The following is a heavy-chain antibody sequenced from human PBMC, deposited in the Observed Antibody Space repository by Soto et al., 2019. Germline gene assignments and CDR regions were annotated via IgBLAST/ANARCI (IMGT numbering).Heavy chain of an antibody. CDR3: ARLYYYDSSGYYPYYFDY. V-gene: IGHV4-30-4*01. D-gene: IGHD3-22*01. CDR2: IYYSGST. Sequence: SETLSLTCTVSGGSISSGDYYWSWIRQPPGKGLEWIGYIYYSGSTYYNPSLKSRVTISVDTSKNQFSLKLSSVTAAGTAVYYCARLYYYDSSGYYPYYFDYWGQGTPVTVSS. J-gene: IGHJ4*02. CDR1: GGSISSGDYY.